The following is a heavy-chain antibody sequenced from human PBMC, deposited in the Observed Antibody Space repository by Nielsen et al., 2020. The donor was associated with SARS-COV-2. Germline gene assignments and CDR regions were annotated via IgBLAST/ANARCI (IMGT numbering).Heavy chain of an antibody. J-gene: IGHJ4*02. CDR3: ARQLWSADGFDY. CDR2: INSDGSST. D-gene: IGHD5-18*01. CDR1: GFTFSSYW. Sequence: GESLKISCAASGFTFSSYWMHWVRQAPGKGLVWVSRINSDGSSTSYADSVKGRFTISRDNAKNTLYLQMNSLRAEDTAAYYCARQLWSADGFDYWGQGTLVTVSS. V-gene: IGHV3-74*01.